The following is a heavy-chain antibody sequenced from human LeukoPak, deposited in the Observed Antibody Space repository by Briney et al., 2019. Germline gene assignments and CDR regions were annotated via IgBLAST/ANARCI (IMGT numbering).Heavy chain of an antibody. CDR2: INPNSGGT. CDR1: GYTFTGYY. D-gene: IGHD3-10*01. J-gene: IGHJ6*03. CDR3: ASRAGDYYGSGNYYYYYMDV. Sequence: GASVNVSCKASGYTFTGYYMHWVRQAPGQGLEWMGWINPNSGGTNYAQKFQGRVTMTRDTSISTAYMELSRLRSDDTAVYYCASRAGDYYGSGNYYYYYMDVWGKGTTVTVSS. V-gene: IGHV1-2*02.